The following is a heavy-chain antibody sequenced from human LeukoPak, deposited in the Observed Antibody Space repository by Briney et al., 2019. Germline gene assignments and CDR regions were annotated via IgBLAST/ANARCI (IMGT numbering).Heavy chain of an antibody. CDR1: GFTFSSYS. Sequence: GGSLRLSCAASGFTFSSYSMNWVRQAPGKGLEWVSYISSSSSTIYYADSVKGRFTISRDNAKNSLYLQMNSLRAEDTAVYYCARDVATPRSGYYYYGMDVWGQGTTVTVSS. J-gene: IGHJ6*02. D-gene: IGHD5-12*01. CDR3: ARDVATPRSGYYYYGMDV. V-gene: IGHV3-48*01. CDR2: ISSSSSTI.